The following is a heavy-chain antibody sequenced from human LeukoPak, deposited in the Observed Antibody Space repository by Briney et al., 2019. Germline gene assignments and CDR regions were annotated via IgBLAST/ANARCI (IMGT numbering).Heavy chain of an antibody. J-gene: IGHJ4*02. CDR1: GYSISSGYY. CDR2: IYYSGST. CDR3: ARTSSWYYFDH. V-gene: IGHV4-38-2*02. D-gene: IGHD6-13*01. Sequence: PSETLSLTCTVSGYSISSGYYWGWIRQPPGKGLEWIGSIYYSGSTYYNPSLKSRVTISVDTSKNQFSLKLSSVTAADTAVYYCARTSSWYYFDHWGQGTLVTASS.